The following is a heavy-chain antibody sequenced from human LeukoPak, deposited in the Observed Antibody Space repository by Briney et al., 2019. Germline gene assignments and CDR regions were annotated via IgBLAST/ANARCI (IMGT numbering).Heavy chain of an antibody. CDR2: INPNRGGT. D-gene: IGHD2-2*02. CDR3: ARLGYCSSTSCYRPGYYYYYMDV. Sequence: ASVKVSCKASGYTFTGYYMHWVRQAPGQGLEWMGWINPNRGGTNYAQKFQGRVTMTRDTSISTAYMELSRLRSDDTAVYYCARLGYCSSTSCYRPGYYYYYMDVWGKGTTVTVSS. J-gene: IGHJ6*03. CDR1: GYTFTGYY. V-gene: IGHV1-2*02.